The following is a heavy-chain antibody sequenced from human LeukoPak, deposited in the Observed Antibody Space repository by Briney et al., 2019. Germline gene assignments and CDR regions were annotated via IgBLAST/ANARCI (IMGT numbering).Heavy chain of an antibody. Sequence: SVEVSCKASGGTFSSYAISWVRQAPGQGLEWMGWISAYNGNTNYAQKLQGRVTMTTDTSTSTAYMELRSLRSDDTAVYYYARDPGTGYSSGWYVDYWGQGTLVTVSS. D-gene: IGHD6-19*01. CDR3: ARDPGTGYSSGWYVDY. V-gene: IGHV1-18*01. CDR1: GGTFSSYA. CDR2: ISAYNGNT. J-gene: IGHJ4*02.